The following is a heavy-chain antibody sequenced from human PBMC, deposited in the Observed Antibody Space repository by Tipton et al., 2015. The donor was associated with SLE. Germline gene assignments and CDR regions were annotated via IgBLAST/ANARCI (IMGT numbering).Heavy chain of an antibody. V-gene: IGHV1-2*02. Sequence: QSGPEVKKPGASVKVSCETSGYTFSVYFIHWVRQAPGQGLEWMGWVYPTNGDTRYAEKFQGRVTMTRDTSVNTVYLELNRLRSDDTATYFCVRENIFYDFWGQGTLVTVSS. CDR2: VYPTNGDT. J-gene: IGHJ4*02. CDR3: VRENIFYDF. CDR1: GYTFSVYF. D-gene: IGHD2/OR15-2a*01.